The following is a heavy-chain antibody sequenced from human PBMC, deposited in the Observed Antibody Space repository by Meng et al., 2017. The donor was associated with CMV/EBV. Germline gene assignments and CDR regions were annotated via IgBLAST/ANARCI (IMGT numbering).Heavy chain of an antibody. Sequence: ASVKVSCKASGYTFTGYYMHWVRQAPGQGLEWTGWINPNSGGTNYAQKFQGRVTMTRDTSISTAYMELSRLRSDDTAVYYCARANPQVENWNDFSKSNWFDPWGQGTLVTVSS. CDR1: GYTFTGYY. CDR3: ARANPQVENWNDFSKSNWFDP. V-gene: IGHV1-2*02. CDR2: INPNSGGT. D-gene: IGHD1-1*01. J-gene: IGHJ5*02.